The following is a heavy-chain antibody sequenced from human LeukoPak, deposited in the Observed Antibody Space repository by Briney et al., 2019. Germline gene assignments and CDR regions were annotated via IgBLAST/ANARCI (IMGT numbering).Heavy chain of an antibody. CDR1: GYTFTSYY. CDR2: INVYNGKT. Sequence: GASVKVSCKASGYTFTSYYMHWVRQAPGQGLEWMAWINVYNGKTYYAQNFQGRVTVTTDTSTSTAYMELGNLRSDDTAVYYCARDQGYYYDSTGYVFDSWGQGTLVTVSS. V-gene: IGHV1-18*04. CDR3: ARDQGYYYDSTGYVFDS. D-gene: IGHD3-22*01. J-gene: IGHJ4*02.